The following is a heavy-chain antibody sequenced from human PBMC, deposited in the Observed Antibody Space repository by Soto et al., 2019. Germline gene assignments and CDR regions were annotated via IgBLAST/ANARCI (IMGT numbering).Heavy chain of an antibody. Sequence: PSETLSLTCAVSGVSISSTYWSWIRQPPGKELEWIAYMYHNIGDTNYNPSLKSRVTLSLDTSKNQFSLKLSSVTAADTAVYFFASHNYDILAGFYNAFAIWGQGIMVTVSS. J-gene: IGHJ3*02. CDR1: GVSISSTY. V-gene: IGHV4-4*09. D-gene: IGHD3-9*01. CDR2: MYHNIGDT. CDR3: ASHNYDILAGFYNAFAI.